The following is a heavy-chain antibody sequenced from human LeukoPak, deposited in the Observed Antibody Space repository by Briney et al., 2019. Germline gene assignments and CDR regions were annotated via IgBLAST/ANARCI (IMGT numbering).Heavy chain of an antibody. CDR2: ISNNGLST. J-gene: IGHJ4*02. CDR1: GFTFSSYA. D-gene: IGHD1-26*01. CDR3: ARVAKSVSYDY. V-gene: IGHV3-64*02. Sequence: GGSLRLSCAASGFTFSSYAMHWVRQAPGKGLEYVSAISNNGLSTYYADSAKGRFTISRDNSKNTLYLQMGGLRAEDMAVYYCARVAKSVSYDYWGQGTLVTVSS.